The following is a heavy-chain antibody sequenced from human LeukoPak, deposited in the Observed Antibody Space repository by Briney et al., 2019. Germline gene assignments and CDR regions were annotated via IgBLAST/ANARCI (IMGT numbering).Heavy chain of an antibody. CDR3: ARGSPLNWGGLAYFQH. CDR2: IYHSGST. CDR1: GGSISSGGYY. J-gene: IGHJ1*01. D-gene: IGHD3-16*01. V-gene: IGHV4-30-2*01. Sequence: PSQSLSLTCTVSGGSISSGGYYWSWIRQPPGKGLEWIGYIYHSGSTYYNPSLKSRVTISVDRSKNQFSLKLSSVTAADTAVYYCARGSPLNWGGLAYFQHWGQGTLVTVSS.